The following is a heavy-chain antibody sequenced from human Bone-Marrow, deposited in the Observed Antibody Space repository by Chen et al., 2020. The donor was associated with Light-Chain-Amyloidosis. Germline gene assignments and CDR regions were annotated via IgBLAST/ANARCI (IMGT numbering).Heavy chain of an antibody. D-gene: IGHD3-10*01. CDR1: GLTFSDFT. V-gene: IGHV3-21*02. CDR2: ISSGSGYL. Sequence: EVQLVESGGGLVKPGGSLRLSCAASGLTFSDFTMDWIRQAPGKGLEWVSFISSGSGYLYYADSVKGRFTISRDNAKSSLFLQMNDLRAEDTAYYYCARRERGLRGSLIDYWGQGALVNVSS. CDR3: ARRERGLRGSLIDY. J-gene: IGHJ4*02.